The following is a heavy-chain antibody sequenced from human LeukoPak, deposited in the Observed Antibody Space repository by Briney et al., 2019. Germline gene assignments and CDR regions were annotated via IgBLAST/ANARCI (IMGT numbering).Heavy chain of an antibody. CDR2: INQNGGEK. J-gene: IGHJ4*02. V-gene: IGHV3-7*01. CDR3: ARYRHLGY. Sequence: GGSLRLSCADSGLTFSGYWMNWVRQAPGKGLEWVANINQNGGEKYYVDSVKGRFTISRDNGKNSLYLQMNSLRAEDTAVYYCARYRHLGYWGQGTLVTVSS. CDR1: GLTFSGYW.